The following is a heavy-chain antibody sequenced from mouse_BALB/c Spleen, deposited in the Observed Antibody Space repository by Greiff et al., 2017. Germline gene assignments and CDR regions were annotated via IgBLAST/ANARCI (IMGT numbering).Heavy chain of an antibody. D-gene: IGHD1-1*02. V-gene: IGHV7-3*02. Sequence: EVMLVESGGGLVQPGGSLRLSCATSGFTFTDYYMSWVRQPPGKALEWLGFIRNKANGYTTEYSASVKGRFTISRDNSQSILYLQMNTLRAEDSATYYCARDGGGPGDYAMDYWGQGTSVTVSS. CDR1: GFTFTDYY. CDR2: IRNKANGYTT. CDR3: ARDGGGPGDYAMDY. J-gene: IGHJ4*01.